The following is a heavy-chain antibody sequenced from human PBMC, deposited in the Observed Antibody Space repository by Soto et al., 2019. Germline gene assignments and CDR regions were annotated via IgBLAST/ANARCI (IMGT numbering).Heavy chain of an antibody. D-gene: IGHD3-3*01. CDR3: ARGHGVIIGAMDV. V-gene: IGHV1-18*01. J-gene: IGHJ6*02. CDR2: IHAYNIDT. Sequence: ASVKVSCKSSGYRFETYAMSWVRQAPGQGLEWMGWIHAYNIDTYYAQKFQDRVTMTTDTSTGTAYMELRSLRSDDTAVYYCARGHGVIIGAMDVWGQGTTVTVSS. CDR1: GYRFETYA.